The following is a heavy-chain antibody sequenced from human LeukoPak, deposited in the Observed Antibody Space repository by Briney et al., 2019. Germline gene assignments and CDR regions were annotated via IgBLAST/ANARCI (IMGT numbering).Heavy chain of an antibody. V-gene: IGHV4-34*01. CDR2: INHSGST. J-gene: IGHJ6*02. Sequence: PSETLSLTCDVYGGSISGYYWSWIRQPPGKGLEWIGEINHSGSTNYNPSLKSRVTILVDTSKNQFSLKLSSVTAADTAVYYCARARAVAGTWYYYYGMDVWGQGTTVTVSS. D-gene: IGHD6-19*01. CDR1: GGSISGYY. CDR3: ARARAVAGTWYYYYGMDV.